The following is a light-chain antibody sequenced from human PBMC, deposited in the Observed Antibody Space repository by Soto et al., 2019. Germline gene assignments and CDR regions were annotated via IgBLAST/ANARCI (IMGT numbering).Light chain of an antibody. CDR3: HQDNSYYT. CDR1: QSISSW. Sequence: DIQMTQSPSTLSASVGDRVTITCRASQSISSWLAWYQQKPGKAPKLLIYKASSLESGVPSRFSGSGSGTEVTLTISSLQPDDFATYYCHQDNSYYTLGQGTKLEIK. V-gene: IGKV1-5*03. CDR2: KAS. J-gene: IGKJ2*01.